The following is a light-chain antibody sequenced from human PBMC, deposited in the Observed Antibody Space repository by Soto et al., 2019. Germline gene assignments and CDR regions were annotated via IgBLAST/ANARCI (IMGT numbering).Light chain of an antibody. CDR3: QQYNSYRT. V-gene: IGKV1-5*01. CDR2: DAS. J-gene: IGKJ1*01. Sequence: DIQMTQSPSTLSASVGDRVTITCRARQSISRWLAWYQQKPGKAPKLLIYDASILESGVPSRFTGSGSGTEFTLNISSLQPDDFATSYCQQYNSYRTFGQGTKVEIK. CDR1: QSISRW.